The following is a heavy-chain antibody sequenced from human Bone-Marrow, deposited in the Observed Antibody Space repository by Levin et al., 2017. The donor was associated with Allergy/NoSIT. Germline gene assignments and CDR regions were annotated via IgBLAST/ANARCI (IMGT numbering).Heavy chain of an antibody. CDR3: ARDFNWNYGTLPNGS. Sequence: GGSLRLSCAASGFTFRNYWMNWVRQPPGKGLEWVAIIKPDGSHTSYVDSVKGRFTISRDNAKNSLYLQLNSLRVEDTAIYYCARDFNWNYGTLPNGSWGQGTLVTVSS. V-gene: IGHV3-7*04. D-gene: IGHD1-7*01. CDR2: IKPDGSHT. CDR1: GFTFRNYW. J-gene: IGHJ5*02.